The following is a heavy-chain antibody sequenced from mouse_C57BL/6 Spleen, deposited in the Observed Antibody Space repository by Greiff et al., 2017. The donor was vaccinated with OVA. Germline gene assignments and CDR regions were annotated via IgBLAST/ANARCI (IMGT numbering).Heavy chain of an antibody. CDR1: GFTFSDYG. CDR2: ISSGSSTI. V-gene: IGHV5-17*01. CDR3: ARLGRGSSYEYYFDY. Sequence: EVKVEESGGGLVKPGGSLKLSCAASGFTFSDYGMHWVRQAPEKGLEWVAYISSGSSTIYYADTVKGRFTISRDNAKNTLFLQMTSLRSEDTAMYYCARLGRGSSYEYYFDYWGQGTTLTVSS. J-gene: IGHJ2*01. D-gene: IGHD1-1*01.